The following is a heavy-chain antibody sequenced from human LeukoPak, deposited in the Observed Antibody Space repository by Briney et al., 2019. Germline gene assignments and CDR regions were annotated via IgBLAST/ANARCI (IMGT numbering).Heavy chain of an antibody. J-gene: IGHJ3*02. CDR1: GFTFDDYG. V-gene: IGHV3-20*04. CDR2: INWNGGST. D-gene: IGHD3-22*01. Sequence: PGGSLRLSCAASGFTFDDYGMRWVRHAPGKGLEWVSGINWNGGSTVYADSVKGRFTISRDNAKNSLYLQMNSLRAEDTALYYCARGGYYYDSSGYYVAFDIWGQGTMVTVSS. CDR3: ARGGYYYDSSGYYVAFDI.